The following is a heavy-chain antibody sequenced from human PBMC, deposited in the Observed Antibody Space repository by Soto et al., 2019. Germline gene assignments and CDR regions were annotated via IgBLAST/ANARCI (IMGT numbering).Heavy chain of an antibody. CDR1: GGTFSSYT. V-gene: IGHV1-69*08. D-gene: IGHD2-15*01. Sequence: QVQLVQSGAEVKKPGSSVKVSCKASGGTFSSYTISWVRQAPGQGLEWMGRIIPILGIANYAQKFQGRVTITADKSTSKAYMELSSLRSEDTAVYYCARDYRYCSGGSCYSDAFDIWGQGTMVTVSS. J-gene: IGHJ3*02. CDR2: IIPILGIA. CDR3: ARDYRYCSGGSCYSDAFDI.